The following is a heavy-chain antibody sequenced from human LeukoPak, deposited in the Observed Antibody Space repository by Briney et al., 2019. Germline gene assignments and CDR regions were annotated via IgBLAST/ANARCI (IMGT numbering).Heavy chain of an antibody. CDR2: IIPIFGTA. J-gene: IGHJ6*02. V-gene: IGHV1-69*13. D-gene: IGHD3-3*01. CDR1: GGSFSSYA. Sequence: GASVKVSCKASGGSFSSYASSWVRQAPGQGLEWMGRIIPIFGTANYAQKFQGRVTITADESTSTAYMELSSLRSEDTAVYYCARAPLSFGVVIHYGMDVWGQGTTVTVSS. CDR3: ARAPLSFGVVIHYGMDV.